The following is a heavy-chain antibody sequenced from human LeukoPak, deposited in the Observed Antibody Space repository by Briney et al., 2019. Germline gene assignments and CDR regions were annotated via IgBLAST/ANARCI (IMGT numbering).Heavy chain of an antibody. V-gene: IGHV3-74*01. D-gene: IGHD2-2*01. CDR1: GFSFSSYW. CDR2: INSDGSST. Sequence: GGSLRLSCAASGFSFSSYWMHWVRQTPGRGLMWVSRINSDGSSTTYADSVKGRFTISRDNAKNTLYLQMNSLRAEDTARYYCARATRWFDYWGQGTLVTVSA. J-gene: IGHJ4*02. CDR3: ARATRWFDY.